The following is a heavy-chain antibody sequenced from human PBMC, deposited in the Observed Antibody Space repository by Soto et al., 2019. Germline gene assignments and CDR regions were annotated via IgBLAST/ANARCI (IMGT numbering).Heavy chain of an antibody. CDR2: IYPGDSDT. J-gene: IGHJ4*02. CDR1: GYSCVTYW. V-gene: IGHV5-51*01. Sequence: GEPMRNSCKGAGYSCVTYWGGWVRQMPGKGLEWMGIIYPGDSDTRYSPSFQGQVTISADKSINTAYLQWSSLKASDTAMYYCATGGYCTTTSCYNFFDFCGQGSLVTVS. D-gene: IGHD2-2*02. CDR3: ATGGYCTTTSCYNFFDF.